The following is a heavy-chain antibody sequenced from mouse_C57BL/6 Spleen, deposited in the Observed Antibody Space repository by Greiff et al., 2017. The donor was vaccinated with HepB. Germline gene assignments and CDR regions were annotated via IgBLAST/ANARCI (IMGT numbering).Heavy chain of an antibody. V-gene: IGHV1-54*01. D-gene: IGHD4-1*01. J-gene: IGHJ2*01. CDR2: INPGSGGT. CDR3: AREELGYYFDY. Sequence: VQLQQSGAELVRPGTSVKVSCKASGYAFTNYLIEWVKQRPGQGLEWIGVINPGSGGTNYNEKFKGKATLTADKSSSTAYMQLSSLTSEDSAVYFCAREELGYYFDYWGQGTTLTVSS. CDR1: GYAFTNYL.